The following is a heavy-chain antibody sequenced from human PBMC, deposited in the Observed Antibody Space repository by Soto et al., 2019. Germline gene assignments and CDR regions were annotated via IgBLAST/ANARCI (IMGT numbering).Heavy chain of an antibody. CDR1: AFTLSSYS. Sequence: PVGSLRLSCAASAFTLSSYSMNWVRQAPGKGLEWISHISSDGSAIYYADSVDGRFTISRDNAKNSLYLQMHSLRDEDTAVYYCARDLDYYDAGSPDAFDIWGQGTMVTVS. J-gene: IGHJ3*02. CDR3: ARDLDYYDAGSPDAFDI. V-gene: IGHV3-48*02. CDR2: ISSDGSAI. D-gene: IGHD3-10*01.